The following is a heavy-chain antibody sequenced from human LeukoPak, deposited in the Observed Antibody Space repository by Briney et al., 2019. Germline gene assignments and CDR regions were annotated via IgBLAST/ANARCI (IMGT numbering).Heavy chain of an antibody. CDR1: GFTFSSYS. D-gene: IGHD1-20*01. CDR2: ISSSSSYI. J-gene: IGHJ3*02. V-gene: IGHV3-21*01. CDR3: ARGLPAYLDDAFDI. Sequence: PGGSLRLSCAASGFTFSSYSMNWVRQAPGKGLEWVSSISSSSSYIYYADPVKGRFTISRDNAKNSLYLQMNSLRAEDTAVYYCARGLPAYLDDAFDIWGQGTMVTVSS.